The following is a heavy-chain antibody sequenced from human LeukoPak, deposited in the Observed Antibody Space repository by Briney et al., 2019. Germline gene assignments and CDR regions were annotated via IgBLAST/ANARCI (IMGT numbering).Heavy chain of an antibody. V-gene: IGHV3-30-3*01. Sequence: PGGSLRLSCAASGFTFKNYGLHWVRQALGKGLEWVAGTSCDGTNKYYADSVKGRFTISRDNSKNTLHLQMDSLRPEDTAVYYCTREAGYGSSWPLDYWGQGNLVTVSS. CDR1: GFTFKNYG. CDR2: TSCDGTNK. J-gene: IGHJ4*02. D-gene: IGHD6-13*01. CDR3: TREAGYGSSWPLDY.